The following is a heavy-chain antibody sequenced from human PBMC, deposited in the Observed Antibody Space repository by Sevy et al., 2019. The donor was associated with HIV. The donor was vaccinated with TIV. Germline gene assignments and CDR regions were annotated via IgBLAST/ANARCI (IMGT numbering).Heavy chain of an antibody. CDR2: IYSGGST. CDR1: GFSVRDNY. V-gene: IGHV3-53*01. Sequence: GGSLRLSCVASGFSVRDNYMTWVRQAPGKGLEWVSLIYSGGSTYYADSVKGRFLISRVSSKNTLFLHMNSLGAGDTAVYYCARGGEAKDFDYWGRGTLVTVSS. D-gene: IGHD3-16*01. CDR3: ARGGEAKDFDY. J-gene: IGHJ4*02.